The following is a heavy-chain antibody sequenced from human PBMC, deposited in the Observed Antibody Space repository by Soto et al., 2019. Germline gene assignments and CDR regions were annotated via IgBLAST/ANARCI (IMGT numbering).Heavy chain of an antibody. CDR2: IKPDVSEK. CDR3: ARVPAHDSSGLNGYFEY. CDR1: GFTFSSFW. V-gene: IGHV3-7*01. Sequence: GGSLRLSCAVSGFTFSSFWMSWVRQAPGKGLEWVANIKPDVSEKYYVDSVKGRFTISRDNAKNSLYLQMNSLRAEDTAVYYCARVPAHDSSGLNGYFEYWGRGTLVTVSS. J-gene: IGHJ4*02. D-gene: IGHD3-22*01.